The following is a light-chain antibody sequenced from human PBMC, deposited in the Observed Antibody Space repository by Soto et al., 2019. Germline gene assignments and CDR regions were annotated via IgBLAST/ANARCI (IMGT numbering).Light chain of an antibody. V-gene: IGLV1-44*01. Sequence: QLVLTQPPSASGTPGQRVTISCSGSNSNIGSNTVNWYQQLPGTAPKLLIYSNNQRPSGVPDRFSGSKSGTSASLAISGLQSEDEADYYCAAWDDNLNGPHWVFGGGTQLTVL. CDR1: NSNIGSNT. J-gene: IGLJ3*02. CDR3: AAWDDNLNGPHWV. CDR2: SNN.